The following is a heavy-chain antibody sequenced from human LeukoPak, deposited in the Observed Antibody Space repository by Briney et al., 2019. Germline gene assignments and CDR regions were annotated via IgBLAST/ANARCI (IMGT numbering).Heavy chain of an antibody. CDR1: GGTFSSYA. Sequence: SVKVSCKASGGTFSSYAISWVRQAPGQGLEWMGGIIPIFGTANYAQKFQGRVTITADESTSTAYMELSSLRSEDTAVYYCARGRTYYYDSSGYYPHDYWGQGTLVTVSS. J-gene: IGHJ4*02. D-gene: IGHD3-22*01. CDR2: IIPIFGTA. CDR3: ARGRTYYYDSSGYYPHDY. V-gene: IGHV1-69*01.